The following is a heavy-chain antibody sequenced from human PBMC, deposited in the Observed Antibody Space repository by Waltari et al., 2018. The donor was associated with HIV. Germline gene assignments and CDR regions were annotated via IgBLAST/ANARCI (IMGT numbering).Heavy chain of an antibody. V-gene: IGHV3-21*01. CDR3: ARLTMAYYDILTGYDGGKYDY. CDR2: ISSSSSYI. Sequence: WVSSISSSSSYIYYADSVKGRFTISRDNAKNSLYLQMNGLRAEDTAVYYCARLTMAYYDILTGYDGGKYDYWGQGTLVTVSS. J-gene: IGHJ4*02. D-gene: IGHD3-9*01.